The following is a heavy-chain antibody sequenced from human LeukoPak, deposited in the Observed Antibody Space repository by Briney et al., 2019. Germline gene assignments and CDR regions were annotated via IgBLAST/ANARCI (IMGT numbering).Heavy chain of an antibody. D-gene: IGHD3-22*01. CDR3: TSYYYDSSNEERPFGY. CDR2: IRSKANSYAT. CDR1: GFTFSGSA. V-gene: IGHV3-73*01. J-gene: IGHJ4*02. Sequence: GGSLRLSCAASGFTFSGSAMHWVRQASGKGLEWVGRIRSKANSYATAYAASVKGRFTISRDDSKNTAYLQMNSLKTEDTAVYYCTSYYYDSSNEERPFGYWGQGTLVTVSS.